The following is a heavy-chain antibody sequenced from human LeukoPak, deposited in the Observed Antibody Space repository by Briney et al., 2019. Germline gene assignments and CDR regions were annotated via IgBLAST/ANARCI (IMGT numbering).Heavy chain of an antibody. CDR1: GYTLTELS. V-gene: IGHV1-24*01. CDR3: ARGSGLLSYFDC. D-gene: IGHD3-3*01. CDR2: FDPEDGET. J-gene: IGHJ4*02. Sequence: ASVKVSCKVSGYTLTELSMHWVRQAPGKGLEWMGGFDPEDGETNYAQKFQGRVTMTEDTSTDAAYMELSSLRSEDTAVYFCARGSGLLSYFDCWGQGTLVTVSS.